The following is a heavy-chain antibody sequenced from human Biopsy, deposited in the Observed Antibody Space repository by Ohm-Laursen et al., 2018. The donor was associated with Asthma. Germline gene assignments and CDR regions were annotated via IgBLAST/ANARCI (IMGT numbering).Heavy chain of an antibody. CDR3: VRWRSGYPDYYSDF. CDR1: GFTFRNFG. V-gene: IGHV3-30*03. J-gene: IGHJ4*02. CDR2: ISSDVRE. Sequence: SLRLSCSASGFTFRNFGMHWVRQAPGKGLEWVALISSDVREWYADSVKGRFTISRDNSKNTLDLQMNSLRGDDTAVYYCVRWRSGYPDYYSDFWGLGTLATVSS. D-gene: IGHD2-21*02.